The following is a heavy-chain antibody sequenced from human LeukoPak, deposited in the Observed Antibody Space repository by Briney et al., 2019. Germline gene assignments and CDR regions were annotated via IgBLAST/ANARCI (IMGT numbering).Heavy chain of an antibody. J-gene: IGHJ2*01. CDR3: ARVEIAARLGWYFDL. Sequence: SVKVSCKASGGTFSSYAVSWVRQAPGQGLEWMGRIIPIFGIANYAQKFQGRVTVTADKSTSTAYMELSSLRSEDTAVYYCARVEIAARLGWYFDLWGRGTLVTVSS. D-gene: IGHD6-6*01. CDR1: GGTFSSYA. V-gene: IGHV1-69*04. CDR2: IIPIFGIA.